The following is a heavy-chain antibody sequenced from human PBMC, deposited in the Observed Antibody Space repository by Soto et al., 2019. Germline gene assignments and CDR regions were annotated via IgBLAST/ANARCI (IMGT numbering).Heavy chain of an antibody. D-gene: IGHD3-3*01. J-gene: IGHJ4*02. CDR1: GFTFSSYA. CDR2: ISGSGGST. Sequence: PAGSLRPSCAASGFTFSSYAMSWVRQAPGRGLKWVSGISGSGGSTYYSDYVKGRFTISRDSSKNTLYLQMNSLRAEDTAIFYCAKDRDFWGGYYKHRGFDCWGQGTLVTVSS. V-gene: IGHV3-23*01. CDR3: AKDRDFWGGYYKHRGFDC.